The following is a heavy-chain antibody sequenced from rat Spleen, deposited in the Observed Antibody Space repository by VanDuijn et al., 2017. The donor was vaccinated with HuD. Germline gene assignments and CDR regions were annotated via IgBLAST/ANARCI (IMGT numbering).Heavy chain of an antibody. J-gene: IGHJ2*01. D-gene: IGHD1-4*01. CDR1: GFSLPDYS. V-gene: IGHV2S63*01. CDR2: MWSGGST. CDR3: ARELPGYNPFDY. Sequence: VQLKESGPGLVQPSQTLSLTCTVSGFSLPDYSVHWVRQPPGKGLVWMGAMWSGGSTAFTSALRSRLTITRDTSKSQVFLQMNSLQTEDTATYYCARELPGYNPFDYWGQGVMVTVSS.